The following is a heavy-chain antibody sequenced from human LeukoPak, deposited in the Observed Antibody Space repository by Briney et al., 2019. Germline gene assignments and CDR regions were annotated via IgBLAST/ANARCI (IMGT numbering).Heavy chain of an antibody. Sequence: GGSLRLSCAASGFTFKNYALSWVRQAPGKGLEWVSGFSVNGRDTYYADFVKGRFTIARDIAKNTLYLQMNSLRAEDTATYYCAKPGRTAAGLFDSWGQGYLVTVSS. D-gene: IGHD6-25*01. J-gene: IGHJ4*02. CDR2: FSVNGRDT. V-gene: IGHV3-23*01. CDR3: AKPGRTAAGLFDS. CDR1: GFTFKNYA.